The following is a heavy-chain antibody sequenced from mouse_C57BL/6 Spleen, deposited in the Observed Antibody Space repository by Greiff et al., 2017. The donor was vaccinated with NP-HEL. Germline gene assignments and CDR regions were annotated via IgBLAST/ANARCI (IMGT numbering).Heavy chain of an antibody. D-gene: IGHD1-1*01. CDR2: IYPGSGST. J-gene: IGHJ4*01. CDR3: ARSFIPDYAMDY. V-gene: IGHV1-55*01. Sequence: VQLQQPGAELVKPGASVKVSCKASGYTFTSYWITWVKQRPGQGLEWIGDIYPGSGSTNYNEKFKSKATLTVDTSSSTAYMQLSSLTSEDSAVYYCARSFIPDYAMDYWGQGTSVTVSS. CDR1: GYTFTSYW.